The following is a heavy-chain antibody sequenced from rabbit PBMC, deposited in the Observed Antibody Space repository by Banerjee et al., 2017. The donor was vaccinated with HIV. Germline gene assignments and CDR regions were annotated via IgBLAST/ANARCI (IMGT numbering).Heavy chain of an antibody. J-gene: IGHJ4*01. CDR3: ARDPYARSSGYYMWSMGYFNL. D-gene: IGHD1-1*01. V-gene: IGHV1S45*01. Sequence: QEQLVESGGGLVKPGGTLTLTCTASGFDFSRNAMCWVRQAPGKGLEWIACIYNGDGTTYYATWAKGRFTISKTSSTTVTLQMTSLTAADTATYFCARDPYARSSGYYMWSMGYFNLWGPGTLVTVS. CDR2: IYNGDGTT. CDR1: GFDFSRNA.